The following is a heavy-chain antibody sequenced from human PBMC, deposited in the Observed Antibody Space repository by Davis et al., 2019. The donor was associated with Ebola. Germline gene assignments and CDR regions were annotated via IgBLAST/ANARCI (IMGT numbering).Heavy chain of an antibody. J-gene: IGHJ6*02. V-gene: IGHV5-10-1*01. D-gene: IGHD2/OR15-2a*01. CDR1: GYRLSDYW. CDR3: ARHPSTPPYGMGV. Sequence: GESLKISCETSGYRLSDYWIAWVRQVPGKGLEWMGRIDPTDSYTYYSRSFQGHVTISVDKSISTAYLQWGSLKASDTAIYYCARHPSTPPYGMGVWGQGTTVTVSS. CDR2: IDPTDSYT.